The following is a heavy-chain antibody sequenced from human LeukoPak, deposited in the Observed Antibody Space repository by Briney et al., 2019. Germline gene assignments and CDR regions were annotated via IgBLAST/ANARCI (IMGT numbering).Heavy chain of an antibody. CDR3: AREGDSVSYSGSYGWVMFAFDI. CDR1: GFTFSSYR. D-gene: IGHD1-26*01. CDR2: ISSSSSYI. J-gene: IGHJ3*02. Sequence: PGGSLRLSCAASGFTFSSYRMNWVRQAPGKGLEWVSSISSSSSYIYYADSVKGRFTISRDNAKNSLYLQMNSLRAEDTAVYYCAREGDSVSYSGSYGWVMFAFDIWGQGTMVTVSS. V-gene: IGHV3-21*01.